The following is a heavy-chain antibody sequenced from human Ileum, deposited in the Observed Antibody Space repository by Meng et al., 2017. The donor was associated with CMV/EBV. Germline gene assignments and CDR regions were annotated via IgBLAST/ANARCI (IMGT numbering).Heavy chain of an antibody. CDR1: GDPISSGSHS. D-gene: IGHD1-26*01. CDR3: ARDLTNKWFYY. Sequence: LQELGPGLVTPAEALVPTCTASGDPISSGSHSWAWFRQPPGKRLEWIGSMYFSGIADYNPSLKSRVTISLHATQKQFSLRLTSVTAADSAVYFCARDLTNKWFYYWGQGTLVTVSS. V-gene: IGHV4-39*07. CDR2: MYFSGIA. J-gene: IGHJ4*02.